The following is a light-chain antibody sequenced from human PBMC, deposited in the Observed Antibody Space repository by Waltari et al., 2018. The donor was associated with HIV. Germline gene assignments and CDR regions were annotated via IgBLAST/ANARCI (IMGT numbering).Light chain of an antibody. CDR3: SSYTSSSTLV. J-gene: IGLJ2*01. CDR1: STYVGGYHF. CDR2: EVS. Sequence: ALTQPSSVSGTPGQSFTTSGSGTSTYVGGYHFVPSYQQHPGTAPTLMIYEVSNRPSGVSNRFSGSKSGNTASLTISGLQAEEEADYYCSSYTSSSTLVFGGGTKLTVL. V-gene: IGLV2-14*01.